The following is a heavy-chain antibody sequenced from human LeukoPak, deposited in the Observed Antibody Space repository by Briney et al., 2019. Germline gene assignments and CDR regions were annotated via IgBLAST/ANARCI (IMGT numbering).Heavy chain of an antibody. V-gene: IGHV3-53*05. J-gene: IGHJ4*02. Sequence: GGSLRLSCTVSGFTVSSNSMSWARQAPGKGLEWVSFIYSDNTHYSDSVKGRFTISRDNSKNTLYLQMNSLRSEDTAVYYCARESGLYGSGSRYWGQGTLVTVSS. CDR3: ARESGLYGSGSRY. D-gene: IGHD3-10*01. CDR1: GFTVSSNS. CDR2: IYSDNT.